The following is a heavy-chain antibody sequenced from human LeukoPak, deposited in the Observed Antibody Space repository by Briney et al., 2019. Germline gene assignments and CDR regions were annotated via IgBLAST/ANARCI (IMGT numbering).Heavy chain of an antibody. CDR1: GFTFTSYA. J-gene: IGHJ4*02. D-gene: IGHD1-26*01. Sequence: GGSLRLSCAASGFTFTSYAMSWVRQAPGKGLEWVSAISSGGGTYYADSVKGRFTISRDNSKNTLYLQMNSLRAEDTAVYYCAKEVHLSVWEYFDYWGQGTLVTVSS. CDR3: AKEVHLSVWEYFDY. CDR2: ISSGGGT. V-gene: IGHV3-23*01.